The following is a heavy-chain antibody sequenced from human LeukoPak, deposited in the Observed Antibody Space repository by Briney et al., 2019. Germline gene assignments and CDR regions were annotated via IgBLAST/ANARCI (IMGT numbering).Heavy chain of an antibody. Sequence: GASVKVSCKASGYNFSGHYMHWVRQAPGQGFEWMGWIKPSNGDTKYAQNFQGRVTMTRDTSISTAYMELSSLRSDDTAVYYCASPPLSSAMYYAHWGQGTLVTVSS. CDR1: GYNFSGHY. V-gene: IGHV1-2*02. CDR3: ASPPLSSAMYYAH. CDR2: IKPSNGDT. D-gene: IGHD1-26*01. J-gene: IGHJ4*02.